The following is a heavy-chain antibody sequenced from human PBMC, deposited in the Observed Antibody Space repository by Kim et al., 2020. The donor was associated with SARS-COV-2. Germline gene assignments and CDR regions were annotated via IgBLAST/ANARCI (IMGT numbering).Heavy chain of an antibody. V-gene: IGHV4-59*08. CDR1: GGSISSYY. CDR3: ARQGYSSSVDY. Sequence: SETLSLTCTVSGGSISSYYWSWIRQPPGKGLEWIGYIYYSGSTNYNPSLKSRVTISVDTSKNQFSLKLSSVTAADTAVYYCARQGYSSSVDYWGQGTLVT. D-gene: IGHD6-6*01. CDR2: IYYSGST. J-gene: IGHJ4*02.